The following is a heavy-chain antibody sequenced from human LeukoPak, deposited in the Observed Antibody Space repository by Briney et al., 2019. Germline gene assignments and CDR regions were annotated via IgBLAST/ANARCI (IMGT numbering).Heavy chain of an antibody. D-gene: IGHD4-17*01. CDR2: ISYDGSNK. Sequence: GGSLRLSCAASGLTFSSYGMHWVRQAPGKGLEWVAVISYDGSNKYYADSVKGRFTISRDNSKNTLYLQMNSLRAEDTAVYYCAKIPTVQNPEAFDIWGQGTMVTVSS. CDR1: GLTFSSYG. V-gene: IGHV3-30*18. J-gene: IGHJ3*02. CDR3: AKIPTVQNPEAFDI.